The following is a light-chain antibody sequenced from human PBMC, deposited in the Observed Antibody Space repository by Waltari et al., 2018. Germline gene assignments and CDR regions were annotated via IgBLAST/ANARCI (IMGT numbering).Light chain of an antibody. CDR2: NNN. CDR1: NSNIGSNT. V-gene: IGLV1-44*01. Sequence: QSVLTQPPSASETPGQRVTISCSGSNSNIGSNTVNWYRQLPGTAPTLLIPNNNQRPSGVPDRCAGSKSGTSASLAISGLQSDDEADYYCATWDDSLRGPVFGGGTKLTVL. J-gene: IGLJ2*01. CDR3: ATWDDSLRGPV.